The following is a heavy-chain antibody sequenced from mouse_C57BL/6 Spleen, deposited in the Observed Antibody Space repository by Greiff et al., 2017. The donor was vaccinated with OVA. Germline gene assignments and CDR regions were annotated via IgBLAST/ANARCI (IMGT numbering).Heavy chain of an antibody. CDR2: ISDGGSYT. Sequence: EVKLEESGGGLVKPGGSLKLSCAASGFTFSSYAMSWVRQTPEKRLEWVATISDGGSYTYYPDNVKGRFTISRDNAKNNLYLQMSHLKSEDTAMYYCARDGYDGGFDYWGQGTTLTVSS. CDR3: ARDGYDGGFDY. CDR1: GFTFSSYA. J-gene: IGHJ2*01. V-gene: IGHV5-4*01. D-gene: IGHD2-2*01.